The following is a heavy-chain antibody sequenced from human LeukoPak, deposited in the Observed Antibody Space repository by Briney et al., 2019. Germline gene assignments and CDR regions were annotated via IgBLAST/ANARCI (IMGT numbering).Heavy chain of an antibody. J-gene: IGHJ4*02. CDR1: GFXFSNYA. D-gene: IGHD3-10*01. V-gene: IGHV3-30-3*01. CDR3: ASTSRGVIDY. Sequence: PGGSLRLSCEASGFXFSNYAMHWVRQAPGKGLEWLAVISFDGNNEYYADSVKGRFTISRDNSKNTLYLQMNSLRGEDAAVYYCASTSRGVIDYWGQGTLVTVSS. CDR2: ISFDGNNE.